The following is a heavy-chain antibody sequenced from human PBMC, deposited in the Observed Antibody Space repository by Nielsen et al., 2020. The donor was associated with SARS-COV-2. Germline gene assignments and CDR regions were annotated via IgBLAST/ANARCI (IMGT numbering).Heavy chain of an antibody. D-gene: IGHD3-10*01. CDR3: ARVRYYYGSGSDY. CDR2: IKQDGSEK. V-gene: IGHV3-7*01. Sequence: GGSLRLSCAAPGFTFSSYWMSWVRQAPGKGLEWVANIKQDGSEKYYVDSVKGRFTISRDNAKNSLYLQMNSLRAEDTAVYYCARVRYYYGSGSDYWGQGTLVTVSS. CDR1: GFTFSSYW. J-gene: IGHJ4*02.